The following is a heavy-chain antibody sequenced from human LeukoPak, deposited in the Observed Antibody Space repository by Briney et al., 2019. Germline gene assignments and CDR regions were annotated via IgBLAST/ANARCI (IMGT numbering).Heavy chain of an antibody. CDR2: ILSDGSKE. D-gene: IGHD6-13*01. J-gene: IGHJ4*02. CDR1: GFTFSSYG. CDR3: AKAPIAAAGTPYYFDY. Sequence: PGGSLRLSCAASGFTFSSYGMHWVRQAPGKGLEWVAVILSDGSKEFYTDSVKGRFTISRDNAKNSLYLQMNSLRAEDTALYYCAKAPIAAAGTPYYFDYWGQGTLVTVSS. V-gene: IGHV3-33*03.